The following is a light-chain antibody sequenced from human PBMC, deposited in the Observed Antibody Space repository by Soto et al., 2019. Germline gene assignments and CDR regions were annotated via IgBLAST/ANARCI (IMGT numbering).Light chain of an antibody. J-gene: IGLJ3*02. CDR3: ETLANNIWV. CDR2: LEGTGKY. CDR1: SGHVSYI. V-gene: IGLV4-60*02. Sequence: QLVLTQSSSASASLGSSVKLTCTLSSGHVSYIIAWHQQQPGKAPRYLMKLEGTGKYNKGSGVSDRFSGSSSGADRYLTIADRPFEDEADYSCETLANNIWVFGGGTKLTVL.